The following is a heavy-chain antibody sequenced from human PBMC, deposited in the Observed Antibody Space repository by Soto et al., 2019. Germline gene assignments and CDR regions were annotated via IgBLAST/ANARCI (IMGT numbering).Heavy chain of an antibody. Sequence: ASVKGSWKTSGYAFTSYDVNWVRQATGQGLEWMGWMNPSSGNTGYAQKFQGRVTMTRNTSISTAYMELSSLRSEDTAVYYCARGLVVVPAAILDYYYGMDVWGQGTTVTVSS. V-gene: IGHV1-8*01. CDR2: MNPSSGNT. CDR3: ARGLVVVPAAILDYYYGMDV. CDR1: GYAFTSYD. D-gene: IGHD2-2*02. J-gene: IGHJ6*02.